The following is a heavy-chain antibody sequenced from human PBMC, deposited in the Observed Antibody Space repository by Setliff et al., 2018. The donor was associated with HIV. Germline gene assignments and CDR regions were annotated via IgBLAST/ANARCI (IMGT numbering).Heavy chain of an antibody. CDR2: VYYTGST. J-gene: IGHJ3*02. Sequence: SETLSLTCIVSGGSIGSYYWSWIRQSPGKGLEWIGYVYYTGSTNYNPSLKSRVTISVDTSKNQFSLKLSSVTAADTAVYYCARRNQPPDLAFDIWGQGTMVTVSS. D-gene: IGHD2-2*01. V-gene: IGHV4-59*08. CDR3: ARRNQPPDLAFDI. CDR1: GGSIGSYY.